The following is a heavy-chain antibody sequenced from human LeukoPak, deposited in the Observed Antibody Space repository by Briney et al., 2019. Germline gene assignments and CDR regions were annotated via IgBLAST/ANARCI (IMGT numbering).Heavy chain of an antibody. J-gene: IGHJ3*02. V-gene: IGHV2-70*11. Sequence: SGPALVKPTQTLTLTCTFSGFSLSTSGMCVSWIRQPPGKALEWLARIDWDDDKYYSTSLKTRLTISKDTSKNQVVLTMTNMDPVDTATYYCARSRYSGSPEAAAGGYDIWGQGTMVTVSS. CDR2: IDWDDDK. CDR3: ARSRYSGSPEAAAGGYDI. D-gene: IGHD1-26*01. CDR1: GFSLSTSGMC.